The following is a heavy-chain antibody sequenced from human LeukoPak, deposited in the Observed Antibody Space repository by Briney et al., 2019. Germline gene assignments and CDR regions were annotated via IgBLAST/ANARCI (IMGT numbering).Heavy chain of an antibody. D-gene: IGHD2-21*02. Sequence: ASVKVSCKASGYTFTTYGVTWVRQAPRQGLEWMGWISAYNGDTNYAQKLQGRVTMTTDTSTSTAYMELRSLRSDDTAVYYCAGGGGDYQNWFDPWGQGTLVTVSS. V-gene: IGHV1-18*01. J-gene: IGHJ5*02. CDR2: ISAYNGDT. CDR3: AGGGGDYQNWFDP. CDR1: GYTFTTYG.